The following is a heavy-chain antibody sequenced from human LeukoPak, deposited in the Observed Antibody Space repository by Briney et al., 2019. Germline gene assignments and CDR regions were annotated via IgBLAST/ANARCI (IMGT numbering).Heavy chain of an antibody. CDR2: ITGSSSTI. J-gene: IGHJ4*02. Sequence: PGGSLRLSCAASGFTLSSYSMNWVRQAPGKGLEWVSYITGSSSTIYYADSVKGRFTISRDNAKNSLYLQMNSLRDEDTAVYYCARDSNYGGPNPCGFWGQGTLVTVSS. V-gene: IGHV3-48*02. CDR3: ARDSNYGGPNPCGF. D-gene: IGHD4-23*01. CDR1: GFTLSSYS.